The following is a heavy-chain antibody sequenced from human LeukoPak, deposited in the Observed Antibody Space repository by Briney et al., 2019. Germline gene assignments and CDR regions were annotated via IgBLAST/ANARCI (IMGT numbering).Heavy chain of an antibody. J-gene: IGHJ4*02. D-gene: IGHD3-10*01. Sequence: PGRSLRLSCAASGFSFSTYDMHWVRQAPDKGLQWVAVISSDGYRTDYPDSVRGRFTISRDNFKNTVDLQMISMTAEDTAMYFCAKGLGTGSVLARPLHYWGQGTLVTVSS. CDR3: AKGLGTGSVLARPLHY. CDR2: ISSDGYRT. CDR1: GFSFSTYD. V-gene: IGHV3-30*18.